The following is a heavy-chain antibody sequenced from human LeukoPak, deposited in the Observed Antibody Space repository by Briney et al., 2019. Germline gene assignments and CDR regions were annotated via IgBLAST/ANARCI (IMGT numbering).Heavy chain of an antibody. CDR3: ARDVGDFWSGRYAATMDV. CDR2: IIPIFGTA. V-gene: IGHV1-69*13. D-gene: IGHD3-3*01. Sequence: GASVKVSCKASGGTFTSYAISWVRQASGQGLEWMGGIIPIFGTANYAQKFQGRVTITADESTSTAYMELSSLRSEDTAVYYCARDVGDFWSGRYAATMDVWGQGTTVTVSS. J-gene: IGHJ6*02. CDR1: GGTFTSYA.